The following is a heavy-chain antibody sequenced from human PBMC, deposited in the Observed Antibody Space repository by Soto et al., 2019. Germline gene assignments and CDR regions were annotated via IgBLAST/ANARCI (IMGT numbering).Heavy chain of an antibody. CDR2: INAGNGNT. CDR1: GYTFTSYA. D-gene: IGHD2-2*02. V-gene: IGHV1-3*01. J-gene: IGHJ5*02. Sequence: GASVKVSCKASGYTFTSYAMHWVRQAPGQRLEWMGWINAGNGNTKYSQKFQGRVTITRDTSASTAYMELSSLRSEDTAVYYCARAKDIVVVPAAIGWFDPWGQGTLVTVS. CDR3: ARAKDIVVVPAAIGWFDP.